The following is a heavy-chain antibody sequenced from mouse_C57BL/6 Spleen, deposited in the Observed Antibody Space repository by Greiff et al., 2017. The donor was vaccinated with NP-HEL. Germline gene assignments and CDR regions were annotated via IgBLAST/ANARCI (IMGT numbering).Heavy chain of an antibody. CDR1: GYTFTSYW. V-gene: IGHV1-53*01. J-gene: IGHJ1*03. D-gene: IGHD2-3*01. CDR2: INPSNGGT. CDR3: ARSGGWLLQYFDV. Sequence: VQLQQPGTELVKPGASVKLSCKASGYTFTSYWMHWVKQRPGQGLEWIGNINPSNGGTNYNEKFKSKATLTVDKSSSTAYMQLSSLTSEDSAVYYCARSGGWLLQYFDVWGTGTTVTVSS.